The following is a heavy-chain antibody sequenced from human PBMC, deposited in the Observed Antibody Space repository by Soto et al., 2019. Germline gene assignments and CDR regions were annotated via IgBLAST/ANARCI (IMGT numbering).Heavy chain of an antibody. CDR1: GFTFSSSE. CDR2: ISSSGAII. CDR3: VREDCRTASCPVGFFEY. D-gene: IGHD2-2*01. J-gene: IGHJ4*02. V-gene: IGHV3-48*03. Sequence: PGGSLRLSCAAPGFTFSSSEMNWVRQAPGKGLEWVSYISSSGAIIFYADSVRGRFTISRDNAKNSLFLQMDSLRAEDTAIYYCVREDCRTASCPVGFFEYWGQGSLVTVSS.